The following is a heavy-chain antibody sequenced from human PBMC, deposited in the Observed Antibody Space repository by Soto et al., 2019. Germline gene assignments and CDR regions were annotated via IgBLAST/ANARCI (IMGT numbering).Heavy chain of an antibody. D-gene: IGHD2-2*01. V-gene: IGHV3-30-3*01. J-gene: IGHJ4*02. CDR3: ASEPLGYCSSTSCLGIDY. CDR1: GFTFSSYS. Sequence: GGSLRLSCAASGFTFSSYSMHWVRQAPGKGLEWVAVISYDGSNKYYADSVKGRFTISRDNSKNTLYLQMNSLRAEDTAVYYCASEPLGYCSSTSCLGIDYWGQGTLVTVSS. CDR2: ISYDGSNK.